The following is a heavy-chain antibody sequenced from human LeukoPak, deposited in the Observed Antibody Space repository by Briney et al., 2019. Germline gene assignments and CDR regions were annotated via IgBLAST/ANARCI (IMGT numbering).Heavy chain of an antibody. D-gene: IGHD5/OR15-5a*01. J-gene: IGHJ6*02. CDR3: ARVASKDGMDV. V-gene: IGHV4-59*01. CDR2: VHYTWNT. CDR1: GGSIGSYH. Sequence: SETLSLTCSVSGGSIGSYHWSWIRQPPGKGLEWIGHVHYTWNTKYNPSLTGRVSISLDRSKNQFSLSLTSVTAADTAVYYCARVASKDGMDVWGQGTTVTVSS.